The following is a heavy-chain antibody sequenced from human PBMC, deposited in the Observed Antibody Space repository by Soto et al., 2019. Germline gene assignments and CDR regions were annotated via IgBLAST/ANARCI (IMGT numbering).Heavy chain of an antibody. CDR2: IYYSGST. CDR3: ARQIAAAGFDY. D-gene: IGHD6-13*01. V-gene: IGHV4-59*08. Sequence: PSETLSLTCTVSGGSISSYYWSWIRQPPGKGLEWIGYIYYSGSTNYNPSLKSRVTISVDTSKNQFSLKLSSVTAADTAVYYCARQIAAAGFDYWGQGTLVTVSS. J-gene: IGHJ4*02. CDR1: GGSISSYY.